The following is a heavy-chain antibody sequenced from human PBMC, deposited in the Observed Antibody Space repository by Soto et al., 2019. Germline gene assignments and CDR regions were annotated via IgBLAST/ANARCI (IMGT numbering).Heavy chain of an antibody. V-gene: IGHV3-23*01. CDR3: AKDAPAYYDFWSGYYGEDAFDI. D-gene: IGHD3-3*01. CDR1: GFTFSSYA. Sequence: GGSLRLSCAASGFTFSSYAMSWVRQAPGKGLEWVSAISGSGGSTYYADSVKGRFTISRDNSKNTLYLQMNSLRAEDTAVYYCAKDAPAYYDFWSGYYGEDAFDIWGQGTMVTVSS. J-gene: IGHJ3*02. CDR2: ISGSGGST.